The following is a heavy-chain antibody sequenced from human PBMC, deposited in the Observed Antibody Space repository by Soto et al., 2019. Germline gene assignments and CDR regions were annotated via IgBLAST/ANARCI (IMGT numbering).Heavy chain of an antibody. V-gene: IGHV4-39*01. D-gene: IGHD3-3*01. J-gene: IGHJ5*02. Sequence: QLQLQESGPGLVKPSETLSLTCTVSGGSISSSSYYWGWIRQPPGKGLEWIGSIYYSGSTYYNPSLKSRVTISVDTSQNQFSLKLSSVTAADTAVYYCARQQNYDFWSGYYHSNWFDPWGQGTLVTVSS. CDR1: GGSISSSSYY. CDR2: IYYSGST. CDR3: ARQQNYDFWSGYYHSNWFDP.